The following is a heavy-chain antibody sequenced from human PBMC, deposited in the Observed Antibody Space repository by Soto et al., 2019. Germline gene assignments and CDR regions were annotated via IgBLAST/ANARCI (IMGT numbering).Heavy chain of an antibody. CDR2: IYYSGST. CDR3: ARSRYNWNYIGYYYGMYV. D-gene: IGHD1-7*01. J-gene: IGHJ6*02. CDR1: GGSISSYY. Sequence: PSETLSLTCTVSGGSISSYYWSWIRQPPGKGLEWIGYIYYSGSTNYNPSLKSRVTISVDTSKNQFSLKLSSVTAADTAVYYCARSRYNWNYIGYYYGMYVWGQGTTVTVSS. V-gene: IGHV4-59*01.